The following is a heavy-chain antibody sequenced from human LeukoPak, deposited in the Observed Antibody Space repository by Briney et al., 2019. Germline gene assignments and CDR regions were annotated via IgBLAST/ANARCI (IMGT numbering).Heavy chain of an antibody. CDR2: VTGTGSST. CDR1: GFTFSSYA. D-gene: IGHD1/OR15-1a*01. V-gene: IGHV3-23*01. Sequence: GGSLRLSCAASGFTFSSYAMSWVRQAPGKGLEWVSIVTGTGSSTNYADSVRGRFTIARDNSKNTLYLQMNSLRAEDTATYYCAKGGTADLAYIDYWGQGALVTVSS. J-gene: IGHJ4*02. CDR3: AKGGTADLAYIDY.